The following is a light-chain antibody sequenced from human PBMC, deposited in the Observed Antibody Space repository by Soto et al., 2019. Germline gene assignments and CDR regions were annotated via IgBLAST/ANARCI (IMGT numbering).Light chain of an antibody. CDR3: GSWDSSLSAYV. Sequence: QSVMTQPPSVSAAPGQKVTISRSGSSSNIGGNSVSWYQQLPGTAPKLLIYDDKKRPSGIPERFSGSKSGTSATLGITGLQTGDEADYYCGSWDSSLSAYVFGTGTKLTVL. J-gene: IGLJ1*01. CDR2: DDK. CDR1: SSNIGGNS. V-gene: IGLV1-51*01.